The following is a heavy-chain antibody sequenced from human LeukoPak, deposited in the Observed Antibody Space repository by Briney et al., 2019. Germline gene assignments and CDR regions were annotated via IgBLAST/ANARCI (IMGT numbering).Heavy chain of an antibody. Sequence: PGGSLRLSCAASGFTFNLYWIHWARQAPGKGLEWLSRISDDGTTTNYADSVKGRFTISRDNAKNTLYLQMNSLRVDDTAVYYCARDSRYYYGSGSYQPYWFDPWGQGTLVTVSS. D-gene: IGHD3-10*01. CDR2: ISDDGTTT. CDR1: GFTFNLYW. V-gene: IGHV3-74*01. J-gene: IGHJ5*02. CDR3: ARDSRYYYGSGSYQPYWFDP.